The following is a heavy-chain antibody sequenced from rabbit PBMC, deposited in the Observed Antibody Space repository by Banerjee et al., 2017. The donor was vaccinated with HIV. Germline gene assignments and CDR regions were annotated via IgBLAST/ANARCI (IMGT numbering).Heavy chain of an antibody. Sequence: QEQLEESGGDLVKPEGSLTLTCTASGFTLSSYWMSWVRQAPGKGLEWIGCINSSSRNVVYASWATGRFTISKTSSTTVTLQMTSLTAADTATYLCARDLAGVIGWNFNLWGPGTLVTVS. CDR1: GFTLSSYW. CDR2: INSSSRNV. CDR3: ARDLAGVIGWNFNL. D-gene: IGHD4-1*01. J-gene: IGHJ4*01. V-gene: IGHV1S45*01.